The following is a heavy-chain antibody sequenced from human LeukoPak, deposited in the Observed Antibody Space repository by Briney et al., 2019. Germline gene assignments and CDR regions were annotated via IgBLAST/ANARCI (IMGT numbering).Heavy chain of an antibody. CDR1: GFTFSNAW. CDR2: IKSKTDGGTT. V-gene: IGHV3-15*01. D-gene: IGHD2-15*01. Sequence: GGSLRLSCAASGFTFSNAWMSWVRQAPGKGLEWVGRIKSKTDGGTTDYAAPVKGRFTISRDDSKNTLYLQMNSLKTEDTAVYYCTTNYDLLRYYFDYWGQGTLVTVSS. J-gene: IGHJ4*02. CDR3: TTNYDLLRYYFDY.